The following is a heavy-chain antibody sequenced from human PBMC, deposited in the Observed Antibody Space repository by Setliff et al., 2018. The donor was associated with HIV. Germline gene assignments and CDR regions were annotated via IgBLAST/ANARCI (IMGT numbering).Heavy chain of an antibody. D-gene: IGHD6-6*01. CDR3: ARVARRGYFDY. CDR1: GYTFTSYY. Sequence: ASVKVSCKASGYTFTSYYMHWVRQAPGQGLEWMGIINPSGGSTSYAQKFQGRVNMTRDTSTSTVYMELSSLRSEDTAVYYCARVARRGYFDYWGQGTLVTVSS. V-gene: IGHV1-46*01. CDR2: INPSGGST. J-gene: IGHJ4*02.